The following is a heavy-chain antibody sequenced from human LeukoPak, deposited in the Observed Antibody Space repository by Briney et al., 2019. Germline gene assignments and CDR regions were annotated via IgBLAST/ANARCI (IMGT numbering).Heavy chain of an antibody. J-gene: IGHJ4*02. CDR2: ISGSGGST. V-gene: IGHV3-23*01. CDR3: AKGVGITMIVVAVDY. CDR1: GFTFSSYA. Sequence: GGSLRLSCAASGFTFSSYAMSWVRQAPGKGLEWVSAISGSGGSTYYADSVKGRFTISRDNSKNTLCLQMNSLRAEDTAVYYCAKGVGITMIVVAVDYWGQGTLVTVSS. D-gene: IGHD3-22*01.